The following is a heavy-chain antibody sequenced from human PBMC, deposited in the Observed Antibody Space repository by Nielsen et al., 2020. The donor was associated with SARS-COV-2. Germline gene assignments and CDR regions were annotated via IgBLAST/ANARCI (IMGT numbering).Heavy chain of an antibody. D-gene: IGHD5-18*01. V-gene: IGHV3-43*01. J-gene: IGHJ4*02. Sequence: ESLKISCEASGFAFDDYTMHWVRQAPGKGLEWVSRINWDGDSTYYADSIKGRFTISRDNSKNSLYLQMNSLRTEDTALYFCAKDVLSGYSYGDYFDYWGRGTLVTVA. CDR2: INWDGDST. CDR3: AKDVLSGYSYGDYFDY. CDR1: GFAFDDYT.